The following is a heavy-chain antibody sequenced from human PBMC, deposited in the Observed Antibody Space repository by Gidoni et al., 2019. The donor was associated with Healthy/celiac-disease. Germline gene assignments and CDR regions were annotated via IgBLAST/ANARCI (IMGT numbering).Heavy chain of an antibody. Sequence: EVQLVESGGVVVQPGGSLRLSCAASGFTFDDYTMHWVRQAPGKGLEWVSLISWDGGSTYYADSVKGRFTISRDNSKNSLYLQMNSLRTEDTALYYCAKDTGHSSGWYGEDYWGQGTLVTVSS. CDR3: AKDTGHSSGWYGEDY. J-gene: IGHJ4*02. CDR2: ISWDGGST. V-gene: IGHV3-43*01. D-gene: IGHD6-19*01. CDR1: GFTFDDYT.